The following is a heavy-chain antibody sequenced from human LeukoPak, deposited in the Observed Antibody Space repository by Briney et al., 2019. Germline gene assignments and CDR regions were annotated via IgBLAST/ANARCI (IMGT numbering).Heavy chain of an antibody. CDR3: ARRYPIYCSSTSCYRGGYYFDY. J-gene: IGHJ4*02. CDR1: GGSISSSSYY. D-gene: IGHD2-2*02. Sequence: SETLSLTCTVSGGSISSSSYYWGGIRQPPGKGLEWIGSIYYSGSTYYNPSLKSRVTISVDTSKNQFSLKLSSVTAADTAVYYCARRYPIYCSSTSCYRGGYYFDYWGQGTLVTVSS. V-gene: IGHV4-39*01. CDR2: IYYSGST.